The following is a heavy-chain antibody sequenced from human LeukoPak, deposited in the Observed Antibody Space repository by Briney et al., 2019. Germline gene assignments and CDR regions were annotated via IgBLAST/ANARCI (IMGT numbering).Heavy chain of an antibody. CDR3: ARDLGDYYGSGSYYTL. V-gene: IGHV4-30-4*08. CDR1: GGSISSGDYY. D-gene: IGHD3-10*01. J-gene: IGHJ4*02. Sequence: SQTLSLTCTVSGGSISSGDYYWSWIRQPPGKGLEWIGYIYYSGSTYYNPSLKSRVTISVDTSKNQFSLKLSSVTAADTAVYYCARDLGDYYGSGSYYTLWGQGTLVTVSS. CDR2: IYYSGST.